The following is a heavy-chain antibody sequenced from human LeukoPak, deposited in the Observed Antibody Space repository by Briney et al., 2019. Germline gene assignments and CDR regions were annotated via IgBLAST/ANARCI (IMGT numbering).Heavy chain of an antibody. CDR1: GYRFTTYW. D-gene: IGHD2-2*01. CDR3: ARRQGCSSTSCPPDF. CDR2: IYPGDSDT. Sequence: GESLKISCRGSGYRFTTYWIGWVRQMPGKGLEGMGIIYPGDSDTRYTPSFHGQVTMSADKSINTAYLQWSSLKASDTAMYYCARRQGCSSTSCPPDFWGQGTLVTVSA. J-gene: IGHJ4*02. V-gene: IGHV5-51*01.